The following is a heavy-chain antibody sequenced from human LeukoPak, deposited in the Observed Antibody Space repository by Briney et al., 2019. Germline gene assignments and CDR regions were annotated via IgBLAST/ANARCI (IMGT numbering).Heavy chain of an antibody. CDR1: GFTFSSYE. V-gene: IGHV3-48*03. CDR2: ISSSGSTI. CDR3: TRDLFPYYHFSSGYYFDY. D-gene: IGHD3-3*01. J-gene: IGHJ4*02. Sequence: GGSLRLSCAASGFTFSSYEMNWVRQAPGKGLEWVSYISSSGSTIYYADSVKGRFTISRDNAKNSLYLQMNSLRAEDTAVYYCTRDLFPYYHFSSGYYFDYWGQGILVTVSS.